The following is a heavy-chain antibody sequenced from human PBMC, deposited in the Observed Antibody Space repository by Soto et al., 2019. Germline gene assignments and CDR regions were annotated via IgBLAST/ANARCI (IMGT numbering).Heavy chain of an antibody. CDR2: ISPRSGGT. V-gene: IGHV1-2*02. CDR1: GYTFIDYY. Sequence: ASVKVSCKASGYTFIDYYMHWVRQAPGQGFEWMGRISPRSGGTNYAQKFQGRVTMTWDTSLNTAYMELGSLISEDTAVYYCARPPGYISDWYYFDLWGQGTLVTVSS. J-gene: IGHJ4*02. D-gene: IGHD3-9*01. CDR3: ARPPGYISDWYYFDL.